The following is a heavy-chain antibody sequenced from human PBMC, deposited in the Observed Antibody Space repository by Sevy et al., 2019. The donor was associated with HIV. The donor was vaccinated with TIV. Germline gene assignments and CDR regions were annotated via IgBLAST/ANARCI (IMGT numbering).Heavy chain of an antibody. D-gene: IGHD3-16*02. CDR1: GGTFSSYA. J-gene: IGHJ6*02. CDR3: ARDLPQNYDYVWGSYPGYYYGMDV. V-gene: IGHV1-69*13. CDR2: IIPIFGTA. Sequence: ASVKVSCKASGGTFSSYAISWVRQAPGQGLEWMGGIIPIFGTANYAQKFQGRVTITADESTSTAYMELSSLRSEDTAVYYCARDLPQNYDYVWGSYPGYYYGMDVWGQGTTVTVSS.